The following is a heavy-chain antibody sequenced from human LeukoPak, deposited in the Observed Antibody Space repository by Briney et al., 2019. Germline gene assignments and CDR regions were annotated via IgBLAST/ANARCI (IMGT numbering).Heavy chain of an antibody. D-gene: IGHD2-2*03. Sequence: SETLSLTCTVSGGSISSSSYYWGWIRQPPGKGLEWIGSIYYSGSTYYDPSLKSRVTISVDTSKNQFSLKLSSVTAADTAVYYCARAPGYCSSTSCYPDVWGKGTTVTVSS. CDR3: ARAPGYCSSTSCYPDV. V-gene: IGHV4-39*01. CDR1: GGSISSSSYY. J-gene: IGHJ6*04. CDR2: IYYSGST.